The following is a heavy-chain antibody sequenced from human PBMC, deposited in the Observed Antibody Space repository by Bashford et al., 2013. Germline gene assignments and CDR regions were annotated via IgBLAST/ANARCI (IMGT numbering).Heavy chain of an antibody. CDR1: GPSFSINY. D-gene: IGHD3-10*02. CDR2: ISLSTLST. Sequence: ASVKVSCKASGPSFSINYIHWVRQAPGQGLEWMGVISLSTLSTTYAQKLEGRVTMTKDTSTSIVYMELRSLRSEDTAVYYCTTVGVNYVADPWGQGTLVTVSS. CDR3: TTVGVNYVADP. J-gene: IGHJ5*02. V-gene: IGHV1-46*01.